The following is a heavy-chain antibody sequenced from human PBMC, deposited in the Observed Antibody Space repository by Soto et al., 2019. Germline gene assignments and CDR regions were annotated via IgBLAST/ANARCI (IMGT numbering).Heavy chain of an antibody. Sequence: ASVKVSCKASGYTLTGYYMHWVRQAPGQGLEWMGWINPNSGGTNYAQKFQGWVTMTRDTSISTAYMELSRLRSDDTAVYYCARDGRSGGATADFDYWGQGTLVTVSS. CDR1: GYTLTGYY. CDR2: INPNSGGT. CDR3: ARDGRSGGATADFDY. D-gene: IGHD1-26*01. V-gene: IGHV1-2*04. J-gene: IGHJ4*02.